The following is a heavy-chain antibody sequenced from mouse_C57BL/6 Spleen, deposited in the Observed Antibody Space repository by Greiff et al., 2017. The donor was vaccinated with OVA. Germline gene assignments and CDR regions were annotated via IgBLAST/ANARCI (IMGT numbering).Heavy chain of an antibody. CDR1: GYTFTSYW. Sequence: VQLQQPGAELVMPGASVKLSCKASGYTFTSYWMHWVKQRPGPGLEWIGEIDPSDSYTNYNQKFKGKSTLTVDKSSSTAYMQLSSLTSEDSAVYYCAAHYGSSYVDYAMDYWGQGTSVTVSS. CDR3: AAHYGSSYVDYAMDY. D-gene: IGHD1-1*01. V-gene: IGHV1-69*01. CDR2: IDPSDSYT. J-gene: IGHJ4*01.